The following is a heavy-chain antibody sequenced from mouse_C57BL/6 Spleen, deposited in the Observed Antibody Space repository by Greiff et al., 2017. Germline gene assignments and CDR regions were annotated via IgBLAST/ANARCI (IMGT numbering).Heavy chain of an antibody. D-gene: IGHD2-13*01. CDR3: SRRTTVSRGYFDV. CDR2: ISPGDGDT. V-gene: IGHV1-82*01. CDR1: GYAFSSSW. Sequence: VQLQQSGPELVKPGASVKISCKASGYAFSSSWMNWVKQRPGKGLEWIGRISPGDGDTKYNGKFNGMDTRNADNYSRTAYMQLSSLTSEDSAVYVWSRRTTVSRGYFDVWGTGTTVTVSS. J-gene: IGHJ1*03.